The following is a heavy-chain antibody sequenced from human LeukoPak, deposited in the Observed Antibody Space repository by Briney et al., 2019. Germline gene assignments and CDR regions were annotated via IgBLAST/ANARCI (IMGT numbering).Heavy chain of an antibody. CDR2: ISGSGDIT. CDR1: GFTFDTHA. J-gene: IGHJ4*02. V-gene: IGHV3-23*01. D-gene: IGHD3-10*01. Sequence: AGGSLRLSCAASGFTFDTHAMTWVRQAPGKGLEYVSLISGSGDITYYARSLKDRFTISRDNSKTTPYLQMHSLRAEDTAMYYCAARPGDLAVPFDYWGQGTLVIVSS. CDR3: AARPGDLAVPFDY.